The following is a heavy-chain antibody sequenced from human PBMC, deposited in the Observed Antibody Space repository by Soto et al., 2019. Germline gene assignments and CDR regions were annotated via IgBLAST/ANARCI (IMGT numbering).Heavy chain of an antibody. CDR3: AREYYYDSSGFGY. J-gene: IGHJ4*02. V-gene: IGHV4-31*03. CDR1: GVSISSGGYY. Sequence: QVQLQESGPGLVKPSQTLSLTCTVSGVSISSGGYYWTWIRQHPQKGLEWIGHIYYSGSTYDNPSLKSRVTVSVARSKNQFALKLSAVTAADTAVYYCAREYYYDSSGFGYWGQGTLVTFSS. D-gene: IGHD3-22*01. CDR2: IYYSGST.